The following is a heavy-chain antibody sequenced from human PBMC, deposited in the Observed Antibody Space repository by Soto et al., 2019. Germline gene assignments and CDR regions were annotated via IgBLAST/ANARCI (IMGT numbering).Heavy chain of an antibody. V-gene: IGHV3-23*01. CDR1: EFTFISYS. J-gene: IGHJ4*02. D-gene: IGHD3-10*01. CDR2: FRGSGDDGTT. CDR3: AKKVNSGSGSQYFDY. Sequence: GWSLRLSCASSEFTFISYSMSWVRQAPGKGLEWVSGFRGSGDDGTTYYADSVKGRFTISRDNSKNMLFLQMNSLRAEDTAIYYCAKKVNSGSGSQYFDYWGQGTLVTVSS.